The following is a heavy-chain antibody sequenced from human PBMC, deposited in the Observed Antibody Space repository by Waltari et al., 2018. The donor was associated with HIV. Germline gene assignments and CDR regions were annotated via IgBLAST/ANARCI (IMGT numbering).Heavy chain of an antibody. CDR3: ARGGYYYDISGYYHY. D-gene: IGHD3-22*01. Sequence: QVQLVESGGGVVQPGRSLRLSCAASGFTFSNFAMHWVRQAPGKGLGWVAFIWYYGYNKYYADSVKGRFTISRDNSKNTLYLQMNSLRVEDTAVYYCARGGYYYDISGYYHYWGQGTLVTVSS. CDR2: IWYYGYNK. J-gene: IGHJ4*02. V-gene: IGHV3-33*01. CDR1: GFTFSNFA.